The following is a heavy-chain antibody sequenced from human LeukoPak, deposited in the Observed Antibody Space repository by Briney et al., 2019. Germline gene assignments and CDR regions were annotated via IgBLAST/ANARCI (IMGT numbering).Heavy chain of an antibody. D-gene: IGHD1-26*01. CDR3: ARRRYSGSSQHFDY. V-gene: IGHV3-7*01. Sequence: GGSLRLSCAASGFTFSSYAMSWVRQAPGKGLEWVANIKQDGSEKYYVDSVKGRFTISRDSAKNSLYLQMNSLRAEDTAVYYCARRRYSGSSQHFDYWGQGTLVTVSS. CDR1: GFTFSSYA. CDR2: IKQDGSEK. J-gene: IGHJ4*02.